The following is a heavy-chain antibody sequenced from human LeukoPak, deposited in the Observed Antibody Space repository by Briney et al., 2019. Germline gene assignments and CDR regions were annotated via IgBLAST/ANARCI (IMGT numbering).Heavy chain of an antibody. CDR2: ISSSSSTI. CDR1: GFTFSSYS. J-gene: IGHJ6*03. V-gene: IGHV3-48*04. CDR3: ARDPAAAIIDYMDV. D-gene: IGHD2-2*02. Sequence: RGSLRLSCAASGFTFSSYSMNWVRQAPGKGLEWVSYISSSSSTIYYADSVKGRFTISRDNAKNSLYLQMNSLRAEDTAVYYCARDPAAAIIDYMDVWGKGTTVTVSS.